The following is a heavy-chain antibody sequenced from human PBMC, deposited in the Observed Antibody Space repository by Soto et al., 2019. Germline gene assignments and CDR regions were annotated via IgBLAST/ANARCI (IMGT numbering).Heavy chain of an antibody. J-gene: IGHJ4*02. CDR1: GFTFSDHY. CDR2: TRSKANSYTT. Sequence: VQLVESGGGLVQPGGSLRLSCAASGFTFSDHYMDWVRQAPGKGLEWVGRTRSKANSYTTEYAASVKGRFTISRDDSKNSLYLQMNSLKTEDTAISDCARLASAYYFAYWGQGTLVTVSS. CDR3: ARLASAYYFAY. V-gene: IGHV3-72*01.